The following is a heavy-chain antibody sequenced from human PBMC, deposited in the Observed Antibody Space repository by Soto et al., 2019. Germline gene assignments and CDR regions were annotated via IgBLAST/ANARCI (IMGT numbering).Heavy chain of an antibody. V-gene: IGHV4-34*01. CDR2: INHSGST. CDR1: GGSFSGYY. CDR3: AKLGYCSSTSCYNDY. D-gene: IGHD2-2*02. J-gene: IGHJ4*02. Sequence: QVQLQQWGAGLLKPSETLSLTCAVYGGSFSGYYWSWIRQPPGKGLEWIGEINHSGSTNYNPSLKSPVTISVDTSKHQFPLKLSSVPAADTAVYYCAKLGYCSSTSCYNDYWGQGTLVTVSS.